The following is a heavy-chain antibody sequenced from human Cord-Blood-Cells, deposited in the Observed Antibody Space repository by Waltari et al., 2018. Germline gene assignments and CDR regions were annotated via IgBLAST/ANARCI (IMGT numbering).Heavy chain of an antibody. J-gene: IGHJ4*02. V-gene: IGHV4-39*07. CDR2: IYYSGST. CDR3: ARHGRSSSWSLGY. D-gene: IGHD6-13*01. Sequence: QLQLQESGPGLVKPSETLSLTCTVSGGSISSSSYYWGWIRQPPGKGLEWIGSIYYSGSTYYNPSLKSRVTISVDTSKNQFSLKLSCVTAADTAVYYCARHGRSSSWSLGYWGQGTLVTVSS. CDR1: GGSISSSSYY.